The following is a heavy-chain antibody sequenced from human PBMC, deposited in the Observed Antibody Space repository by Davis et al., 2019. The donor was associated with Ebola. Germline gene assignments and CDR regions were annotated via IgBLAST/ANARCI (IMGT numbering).Heavy chain of an antibody. J-gene: IGHJ5*02. Sequence: SETLSLTCTVSSGSISSYYWSWIRQPPGKGLEWIGFIYHGGYTTYNPSLKSRVTMSVDTSNNQFSLKLSSVTAADTAVYYCARSPYPSNWFDPWGQGTQVTVSS. CDR2: IYHGGYT. V-gene: IGHV4-59*01. CDR3: ARSPYPSNWFDP. CDR1: SGSISSYY.